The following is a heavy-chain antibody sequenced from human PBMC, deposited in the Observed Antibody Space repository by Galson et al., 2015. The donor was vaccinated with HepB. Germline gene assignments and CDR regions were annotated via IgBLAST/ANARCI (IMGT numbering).Heavy chain of an antibody. CDR3: ARDVEGRFGELWFDY. CDR1: GFTFSSNY. D-gene: IGHD3-10*01. V-gene: IGHV3-53*01. Sequence: SLRLSCAASGFTFSSNYMSWVRQAPGKGLEWVSVIYSGGSTYYADSVKGRFTISRDNSKNTLYLQMNSLRAEDTAVYYCARDVEGRFGELWFDYWGQGTLVTVSS. J-gene: IGHJ4*02. CDR2: IYSGGST.